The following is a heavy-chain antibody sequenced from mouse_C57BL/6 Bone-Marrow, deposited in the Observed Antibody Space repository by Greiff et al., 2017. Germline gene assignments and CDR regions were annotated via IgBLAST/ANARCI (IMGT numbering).Heavy chain of an antibody. CDR1: GYAFTNYL. Sequence: VQGVESGAELVRPGTSVKVSCKASGYAFTNYLIEWVKQRPGQGLEWIGVINPGSGGTNYNEKFKGKATLTADKSSSTAYMQLSSLTSEDSAVYFCARYYYGTYWYFDVWGTGTTVTVSS. J-gene: IGHJ1*03. CDR3: ARYYYGTYWYFDV. V-gene: IGHV1-54*01. D-gene: IGHD1-1*01. CDR2: INPGSGGT.